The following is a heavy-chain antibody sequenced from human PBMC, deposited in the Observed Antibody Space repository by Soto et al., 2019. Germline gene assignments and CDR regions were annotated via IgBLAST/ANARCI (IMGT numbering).Heavy chain of an antibody. Sequence: ESGGGLVKPGGSLRLSCAASGFTFSSYSMNWVRQAPGKGLEWVSSISSSSSYIYYADSVKGRFTISRDNAKNSLYLQMNSLRAEDTAVYYCARGFLLFGFFDYWGQGTLVTVSS. CDR3: ARGFLLFGFFDY. V-gene: IGHV3-21*01. CDR1: GFTFSSYS. D-gene: IGHD3-10*01. CDR2: ISSSSSYI. J-gene: IGHJ4*02.